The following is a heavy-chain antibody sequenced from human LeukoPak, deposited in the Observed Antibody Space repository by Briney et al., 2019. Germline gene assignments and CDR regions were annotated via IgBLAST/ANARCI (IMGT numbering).Heavy chain of an antibody. D-gene: IGHD3-22*01. J-gene: IGHJ4*02. CDR2: ISAYNGNT. CDR1: GGTFSSYA. Sequence: ASVKVSCKASGGTFSSYAISWVRQAPGQGLEWMGWISAYNGNTNYAQKLQGRVTMTTDTSTSTAYMELRSLRSDDTAVYYCARDLGAYRESSGHDYWGQGTLVTVSS. CDR3: ARDLGAYRESSGHDY. V-gene: IGHV1-18*01.